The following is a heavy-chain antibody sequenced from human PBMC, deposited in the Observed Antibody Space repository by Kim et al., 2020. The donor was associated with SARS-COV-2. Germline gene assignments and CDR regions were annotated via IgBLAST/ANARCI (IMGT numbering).Heavy chain of an antibody. J-gene: IGHJ4*02. D-gene: IGHD3-10*01. V-gene: IGHV1-18*01. CDR1: GYTFTSYG. CDR3: VRGALTYYYGSGSLSPYFDY. Sequence: ASVKVSCKASGYTFTSYGISWVRQAPGQGLEWMGWISAYNGNTNYAQKLQGRVTMTTDTSTSTAYMELRSLRSDDTAVYYCVRGALTYYYGSGSLSPYFDYWGQGTLVTVSS. CDR2: ISAYNGNT.